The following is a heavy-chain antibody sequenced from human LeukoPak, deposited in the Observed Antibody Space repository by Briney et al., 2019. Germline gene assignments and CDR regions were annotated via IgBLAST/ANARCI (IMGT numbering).Heavy chain of an antibody. J-gene: IGHJ4*02. CDR3: VTRRPGATAAD. CDR1: GFTFSDYY. D-gene: IGHD6-13*01. CDR2: ISNTDSGT. Sequence: PGGSLRLSCAASGFTFSDYYMSWIRQAPGKGLEWVSYISNTDSGTWYADSVKGRFTISRDSAKRSLYLQMNSLRAEDTAVYYCVTRRPGATAADWGQGTLVTVSS. V-gene: IGHV3-11*01.